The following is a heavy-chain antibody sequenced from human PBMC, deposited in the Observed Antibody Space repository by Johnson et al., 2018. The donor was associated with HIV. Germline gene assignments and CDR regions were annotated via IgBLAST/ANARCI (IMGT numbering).Heavy chain of an antibody. CDR3: ARDLAYGDIVLVSAFDI. V-gene: IGHV3-20*04. CDR1: VFTFDDYG. CDR2: INWNGGST. D-gene: IGHD2-8*02. J-gene: IGHJ3*02. Sequence: VQLVESGGGVVRPGGSLRLSCAASVFTFDDYGMSWVRQAPGKGLEWVSGINWNGGSTGYADSVKGRFTISRDNAKNSLYLQMNSLRAEDTALYYCARDLAYGDIVLVSAFDIWGQGTMVTVSS.